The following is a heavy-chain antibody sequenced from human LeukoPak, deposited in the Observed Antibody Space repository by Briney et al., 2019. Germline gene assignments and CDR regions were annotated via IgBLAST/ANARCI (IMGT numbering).Heavy chain of an antibody. V-gene: IGHV1-8*02. CDR3: ARGRDYGDLNWFDP. CDR1: GYTFTGYY. J-gene: IGHJ5*02. D-gene: IGHD4-17*01. CDR2: MNPNSGNT. Sequence: ASVTVSCKASGYTFTGYYMHWVRQAPGQGLEWMGWMNPNSGNTGYAQKFQGRVTMTRNTSISTAYMELSSPRSEDTAVYYCARGRDYGDLNWFDPWGQGTLVTVSS.